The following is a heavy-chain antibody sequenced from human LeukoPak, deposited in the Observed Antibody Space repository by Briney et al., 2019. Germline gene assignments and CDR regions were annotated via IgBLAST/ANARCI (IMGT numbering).Heavy chain of an antibody. D-gene: IGHD1-14*01. Sequence: GGSLRLSCTASGFTFGDYTLSWVRQAPGKGLEWVGFIRSKAYGGTTEYAASVKGRFTISRDNAKNSLYLQMNSLRAEDTAVYYCARGGLPKPFDYWGQGTLVTVSS. CDR2: IRSKAYGGTT. CDR3: ARGGLPKPFDY. CDR1: GFTFGDYT. J-gene: IGHJ4*02. V-gene: IGHV3-49*04.